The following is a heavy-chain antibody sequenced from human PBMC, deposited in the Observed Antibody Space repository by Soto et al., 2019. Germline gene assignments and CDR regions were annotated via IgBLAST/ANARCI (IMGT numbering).Heavy chain of an antibody. D-gene: IGHD2-15*01. Sequence: WGSLRLSCAASGFTFSNYWITWCRHSPGKGLEWVANIKEDGSEKHYVDSVKGRFTISRDNAKNSLYLQMNSLRVEDTAVYFCSRDVVVGAKALNYWGQGALVTVSS. CDR1: GFTFSNYW. V-gene: IGHV3-7*01. CDR3: SRDVVVGAKALNY. J-gene: IGHJ4*02. CDR2: IKEDGSEK.